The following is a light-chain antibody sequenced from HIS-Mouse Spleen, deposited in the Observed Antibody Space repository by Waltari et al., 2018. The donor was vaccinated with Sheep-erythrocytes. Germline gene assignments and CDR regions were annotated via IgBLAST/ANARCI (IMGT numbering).Light chain of an antibody. CDR2: DVS. V-gene: IGLV2-11*01. CDR1: SSDVGGDHN. J-gene: IGLJ1*01. CDR3: CSYAGSYNHV. Sequence: QSALTQPRSVSGSPGQSVTIPCPGTSSDVGGDHNVSWYQQHPGKAPKLMIYDVSKRPSGVPDRFSGSKSGNTASLTISGLQAEDEADYYCCSYAGSYNHVFATGTKVTVL.